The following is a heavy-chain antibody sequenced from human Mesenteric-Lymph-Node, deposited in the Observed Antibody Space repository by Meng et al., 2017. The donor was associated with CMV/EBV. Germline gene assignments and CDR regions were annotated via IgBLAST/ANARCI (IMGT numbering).Heavy chain of an antibody. CDR1: GFTFSTYT. Sequence: GESLKISCVASGFTFSTYTMNWVRQAPGKGLEWVSSITKTSGNMYYADSVKGRFSISRDNAQNSLYLQMNSLRDEDTAVYYCARSFFGSGSYYSQYWGQGTLVTVSS. V-gene: IGHV3-21*01. J-gene: IGHJ4*02. D-gene: IGHD3-10*01. CDR2: ITKTSGNM. CDR3: ARSFFGSGSYYSQY.